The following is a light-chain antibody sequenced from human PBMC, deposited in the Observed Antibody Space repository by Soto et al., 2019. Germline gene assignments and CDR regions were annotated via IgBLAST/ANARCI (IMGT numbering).Light chain of an antibody. CDR3: QHYSSAPYT. Sequence: EVVLTQSPGTLSLSPGGRATLSCRASQSVSNFYLAWYQQKPGQAPRLLMYGASNRATGIPDRFSGSGSGTDFTLTISRLEPEDFAVYYCQHYSSAPYTFGQGTKLEIK. V-gene: IGKV3-20*01. CDR1: QSVSNFY. J-gene: IGKJ2*01. CDR2: GAS.